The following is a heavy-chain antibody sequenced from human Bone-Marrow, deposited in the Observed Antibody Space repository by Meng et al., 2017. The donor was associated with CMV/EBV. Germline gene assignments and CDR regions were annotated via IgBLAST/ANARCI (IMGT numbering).Heavy chain of an antibody. CDR2: LYSGGSHT. D-gene: IGHD2-2*01. CDR1: GFTISNYG. V-gene: IGHV3-23*03. Sequence: GGSLRLSCAASGFTISNYGVTWVRQAPGKGLEWVSVLYSGGSHTYYADSVKGRFMISRDDSKNTVYLQMNSLRAEDTAVYYCARDDWGQLPHWGQGTLVTVSS. J-gene: IGHJ4*02. CDR3: ARDDWGQLPH.